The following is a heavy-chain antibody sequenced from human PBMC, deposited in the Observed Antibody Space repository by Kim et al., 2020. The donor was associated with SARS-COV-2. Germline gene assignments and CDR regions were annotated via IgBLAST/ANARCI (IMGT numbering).Heavy chain of an antibody. J-gene: IGHJ4*02. CDR3: ARSLPNYYGTTGYYDY. V-gene: IGHV3-21*01. D-gene: IGHD3-22*01. Sequence: SMKGRFTISRDNAKDSLYLQMNSLRAEDTAVYYCARSLPNYYGTTGYYDYWGQGTLVTVSS.